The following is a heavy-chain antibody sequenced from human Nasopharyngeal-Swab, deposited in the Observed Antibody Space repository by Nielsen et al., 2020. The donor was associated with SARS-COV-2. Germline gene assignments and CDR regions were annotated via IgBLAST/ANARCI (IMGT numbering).Heavy chain of an antibody. Sequence: SETLSLTCKVAGGSISSYYWSWIRQPPGKGLEWIGYIYYSGSTNYNPSLKSRVTISVDTSKNQFSLKLSSVTAADTAVYYCARVRGTIFGVVTAPGYFDYWGQGTLVTVSS. CDR1: GGSISSYY. CDR2: IYYSGST. D-gene: IGHD3-3*01. V-gene: IGHV4-59*01. J-gene: IGHJ4*02. CDR3: ARVRGTIFGVVTAPGYFDY.